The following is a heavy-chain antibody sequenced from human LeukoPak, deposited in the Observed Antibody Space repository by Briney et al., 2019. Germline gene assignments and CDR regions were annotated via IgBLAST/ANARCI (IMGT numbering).Heavy chain of an antibody. Sequence: SETLSLTCTVSGGSISSSDYYWGWIRQPPGKGLEWIGSVYYSGSTYYNPSLKSRVTISVDTSKNQFSLKLTSEAAADTALYYCARQTFYDFSRRAFDIWGQGTLVTVS. CDR2: VYYSGST. J-gene: IGHJ3*02. V-gene: IGHV4-39*01. D-gene: IGHD3-3*01. CDR3: ARQTFYDFSRRAFDI. CDR1: GGSISSSDYY.